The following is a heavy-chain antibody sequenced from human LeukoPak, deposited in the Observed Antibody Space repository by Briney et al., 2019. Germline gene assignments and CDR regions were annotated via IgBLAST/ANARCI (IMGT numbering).Heavy chain of an antibody. CDR2: IYYSGST. V-gene: IGHV4-59*08. D-gene: IGHD5-24*01. CDR3: ARQSFPDGLPLDY. CDR1: GGSISSYY. J-gene: IGHJ4*02. Sequence: SETLSLTCTVSGGSISSYYWSWIRQPPGKGLEWIGYIYYSGSTNYNPSLKSRVTISVDTSKNQFSLKLSSVTAADTAVYYCARQSFPDGLPLDYWGQGTLVTVSS.